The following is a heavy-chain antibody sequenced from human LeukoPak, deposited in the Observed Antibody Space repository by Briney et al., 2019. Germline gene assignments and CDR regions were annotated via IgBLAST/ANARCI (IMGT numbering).Heavy chain of an antibody. CDR3: ARGCSGGSCYSFIDYYYYMDV. CDR1: GYTFTSYG. J-gene: IGHJ6*03. CDR2: ISAYNGNT. V-gene: IGHV1-18*01. D-gene: IGHD2-15*01. Sequence: ASVKVSCKASGYTFTSYGISWVRQAPGQGLEWMGWISAYNGNTNYAQKLQGRVTMTTDTSTSTAYMELRSLRSEDTAVYYCARGCSGGSCYSFIDYYYYMDVWGKGTTVTVSS.